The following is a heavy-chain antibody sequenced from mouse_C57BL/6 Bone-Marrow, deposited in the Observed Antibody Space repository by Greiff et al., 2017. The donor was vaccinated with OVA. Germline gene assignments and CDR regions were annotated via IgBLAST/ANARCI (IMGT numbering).Heavy chain of an antibody. CDR3: ARHHDGYYSYYYAMDY. CDR1: GFTFSDYY. CDR2: ISNGGGST. D-gene: IGHD2-3*01. V-gene: IGHV5-12*01. J-gene: IGHJ4*01. Sequence: EVKLMESGGGLVQPGGSLKLSCAASGFTFSDYYMYWVRQTPEKRLEWVAYISNGGGSTYYPDTVKGRFTISRDNAKNTLYLQMSRLKSEDTAMYYCARHHDGYYSYYYAMDYWGQGTSVTVSS.